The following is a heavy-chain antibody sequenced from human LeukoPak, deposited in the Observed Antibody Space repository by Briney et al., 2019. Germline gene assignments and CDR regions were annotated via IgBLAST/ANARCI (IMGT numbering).Heavy chain of an antibody. D-gene: IGHD3-22*01. CDR3: ARDYYDSSGYFDY. V-gene: IGHV4-34*01. CDR1: GGSFSGYY. CDR2: INHSGST. Sequence: SETLSLTCAVYGGSFSGYYWSWIRQPPGKGLEWIGEINHSGSTNYNPSLKSRVTISVDTSKNQFSLKLSSVTAADTAVYYCARDYYDSSGYFDYWGQGTLVTVSS. J-gene: IGHJ4*02.